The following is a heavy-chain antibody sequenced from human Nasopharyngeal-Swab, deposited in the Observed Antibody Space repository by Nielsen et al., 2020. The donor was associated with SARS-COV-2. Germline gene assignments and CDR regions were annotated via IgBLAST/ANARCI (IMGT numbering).Heavy chain of an antibody. D-gene: IGHD3-10*01. J-gene: IGHJ4*02. CDR2: INPNSGGT. CDR3: ATLWDYGSGLDY. Sequence: WVRQAPGQGLEWMGRINPNSGGTNYAQKFQGRVTMTEDTSTDTAYMELSSLRSEDTAVYYCATLWDYGSGLDYWGQGTLVTVSS. V-gene: IGHV1-2*06.